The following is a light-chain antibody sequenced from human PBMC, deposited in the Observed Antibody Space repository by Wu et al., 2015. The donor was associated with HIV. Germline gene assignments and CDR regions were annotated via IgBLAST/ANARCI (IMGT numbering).Light chain of an antibody. Sequence: DVQMTQSPSSLSASVGDRVTITCHASHDISNYLNWYQQKSGTAPRLLIYDASNLQTGVPSRFSGSRSGTDFTFTISSLQPEDIATYYCQQFNSYLWTFGQGTKVEIK. CDR3: QQFNSYLWT. V-gene: IGKV1-33*01. CDR1: HDISNY. J-gene: IGKJ1*01. CDR2: DAS.